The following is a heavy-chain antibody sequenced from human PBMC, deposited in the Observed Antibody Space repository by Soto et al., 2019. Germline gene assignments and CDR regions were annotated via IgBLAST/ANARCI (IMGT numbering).Heavy chain of an antibody. D-gene: IGHD6-13*01. CDR2: IYYSGST. Sequence: PSETLSLTCTVSGVSISSGGYYWGWIRQHPGKGLEWIGYIYYSGSTYYNPSLKSRVTISVDTSKNQFSLKLSSVTAADTAVYYCARVGSSWYLGFDYWGQGTPGHRLL. CDR1: GVSISSGGYY. V-gene: IGHV4-31*03. J-gene: IGHJ4*02. CDR3: ARVGSSWYLGFDY.